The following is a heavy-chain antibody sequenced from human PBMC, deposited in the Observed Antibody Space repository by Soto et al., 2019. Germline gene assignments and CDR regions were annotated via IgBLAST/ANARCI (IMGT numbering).Heavy chain of an antibody. CDR3: ARDSRGYCISNSCYIYYLSGMDV. D-gene: IGHD2-2*02. CDR2: ISYDESNE. J-gene: IGHJ6*02. V-gene: IGHV3-33*05. Sequence: QAPGRGEEWGARISYDESNEHYVDSVKGRFTISRDNSKNTLYLQMNSLRAEDTAVYYCARDSRGYCISNSCYIYYLSGMDVRVQRSTVLGSS.